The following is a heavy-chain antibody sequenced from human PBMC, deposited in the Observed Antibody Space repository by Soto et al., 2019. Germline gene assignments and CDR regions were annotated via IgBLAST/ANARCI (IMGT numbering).Heavy chain of an antibody. CDR2: IYYSGST. D-gene: IGHD3-22*01. CDR1: GGSVSSGSYY. CDR3: ARDGNYYDSSGYYPNWFDP. J-gene: IGHJ5*02. V-gene: IGHV4-61*01. Sequence: SETLSLTCTVSGGSVSSGSYYWSWIRQPPGKGLEWIGYIYYSGSTNYNPSLKSRVTISVDTSKNQFSLKLSSVTAADTAVYYCARDGNYYDSSGYYPNWFDPWGQGTLVTVSS.